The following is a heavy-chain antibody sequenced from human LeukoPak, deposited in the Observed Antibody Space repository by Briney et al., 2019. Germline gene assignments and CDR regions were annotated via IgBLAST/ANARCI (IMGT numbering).Heavy chain of an antibody. Sequence: SGGSLRLSCAASAFSLNAYNMNWVRQAPGKGLEWVSSISYTGTYIYYADSVKGRFTISRDNSKNTLYLQMNSLRAEDTAVYYCAKDLCSSTSCYTHHYFDYWGQGTLVTVSS. D-gene: IGHD2-2*01. CDR3: AKDLCSSTSCYTHHYFDY. CDR1: AFSLNAYN. J-gene: IGHJ4*02. CDR2: ISYTGTYI. V-gene: IGHV3-21*01.